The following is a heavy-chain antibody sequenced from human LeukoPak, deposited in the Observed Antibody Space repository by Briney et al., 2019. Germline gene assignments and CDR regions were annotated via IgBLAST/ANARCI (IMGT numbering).Heavy chain of an antibody. CDR3: ARFVVIANYFDY. CDR2: INHSGST. J-gene: IGHJ4*02. D-gene: IGHD3-22*01. Sequence: SETLSLTCAVYGGSFSGYYWRWIRQPPGKGLEWIGEINHSGSTNYNPSLKSRVTISVDTSKNQFSLKLSSVTAADTAVYYCARFVVIANYFDYWGQGTLVTVSS. CDR1: GGSFSGYY. V-gene: IGHV4-34*01.